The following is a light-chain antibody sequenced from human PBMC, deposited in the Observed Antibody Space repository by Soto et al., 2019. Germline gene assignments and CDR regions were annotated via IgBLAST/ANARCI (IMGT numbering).Light chain of an antibody. CDR2: HVS. V-gene: IGLV2-14*01. Sequence: QSVLTQPASVSGSPGQSITISCTGSNNDVGGYNYVSWYQQHPGKVPKLLIYHVSNRPSGVSHRFSGSKSGNTASLTISGLQDENEADYYCSSYRTGGPFVFGTGTKVTV. CDR3: SSYRTGGPFV. CDR1: NNDVGGYNY. J-gene: IGLJ1*01.